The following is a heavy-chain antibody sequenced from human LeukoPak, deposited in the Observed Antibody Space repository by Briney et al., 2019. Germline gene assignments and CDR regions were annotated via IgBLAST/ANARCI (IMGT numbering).Heavy chain of an antibody. CDR2: IRSRTYGGTT. J-gene: IGHJ4*02. V-gene: IGHV3-49*04. CDR3: TTDVHPWELLDYFDY. CDR1: GFTFGDYS. D-gene: IGHD1-26*01. Sequence: GGSLRLSCTASGFTFGDYSVSWVRQTPGKGLEWVGFIRSRTYGGTTEYAASVKARFTISRDDSKSIAYLQMNSLKTEDTAVYYCTTDVHPWELLDYFDYWGQGTLVTVSS.